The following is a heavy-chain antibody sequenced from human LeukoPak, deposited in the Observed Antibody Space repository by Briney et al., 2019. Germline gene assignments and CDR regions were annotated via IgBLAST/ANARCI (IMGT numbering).Heavy chain of an antibody. D-gene: IGHD3-3*01. CDR3: ARDPAQYYDFWSGYYTTVGSGWYYFDY. CDR1: GGSISSSSYY. Sequence: SETLSLTCTVSGGSISSSSYYWGWIRQPPGTGLEWIGSIYYSGSTYYNPSLKSRVTISVDTSKNQFSLKLSSVTAADTAVYYCARDPAQYYDFWSGYYTTVGSGWYYFDYWGQGTLVTVSS. CDR2: IYYSGST. V-gene: IGHV4-39*07. J-gene: IGHJ4*02.